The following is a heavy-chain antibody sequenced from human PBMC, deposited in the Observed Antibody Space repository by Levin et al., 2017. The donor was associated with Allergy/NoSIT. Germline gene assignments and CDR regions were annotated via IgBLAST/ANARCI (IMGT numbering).Heavy chain of an antibody. J-gene: IGHJ4*02. CDR2: INTNTGNP. D-gene: IGHD2-2*01. CDR3: AREIVVVPAAKGDY. CDR1: GYTFTSYA. V-gene: IGHV7-4-1*02. Sequence: PGESLKISCKASGYTFTSYAMNWVRQAPGQGLEWMGWINTNTGNPTYAQGFTGRFVFSLDTSVSTAYLQISSLKAEDTAVYYCAREIVVVPAAKGDYWGQGTLVTVSS.